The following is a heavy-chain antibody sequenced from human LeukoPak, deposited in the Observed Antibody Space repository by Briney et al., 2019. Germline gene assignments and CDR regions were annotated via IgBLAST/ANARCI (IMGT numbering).Heavy chain of an antibody. CDR2: TYYRSRWYN. J-gene: IGHJ4*02. CDR1: GDSVSSNSAA. Sequence: SQTLSLTCAISGDSVSSNSAAWNWIRQSPSRGLEWLGRTYYRSRWYNDYAVSMESRITVNPDTSKNQFSLHLNSVTPEDTAVYYCARDPSVSVSSSGWYYFDYWGQGSQVIVPS. V-gene: IGHV6-1*01. D-gene: IGHD6-19*01. CDR3: ARDPSVSVSSSGWYYFDY.